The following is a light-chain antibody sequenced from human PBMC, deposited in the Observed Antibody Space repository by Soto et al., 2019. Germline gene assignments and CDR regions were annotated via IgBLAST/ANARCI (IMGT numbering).Light chain of an antibody. J-gene: IGLJ1*01. CDR2: SNN. CDR3: AAFDDSLNGYV. CDR1: SSNIGSNT. Sequence: QSVLTQSPSASGTPGQRVTISCSGSSSNIGSNTVNWYQQLPGTAPKLLIYSNNQRPSGVPDRFSGSKSGTSASLAISGLQSEDEADYYCAAFDDSLNGYVFGAGTKVTVL. V-gene: IGLV1-44*01.